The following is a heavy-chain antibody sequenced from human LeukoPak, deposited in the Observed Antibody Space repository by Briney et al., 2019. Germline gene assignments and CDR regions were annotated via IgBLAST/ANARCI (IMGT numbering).Heavy chain of an antibody. D-gene: IGHD3-10*01. CDR3: ARGNGSGSYYPLDY. J-gene: IGHJ4*02. Sequence: PGGSLRLSCAASGFTFSSYWMHWVRQAPGKGLVWVSRINSDGSSITYADSVKGRFTISRDNAKNTLYLQMNSLRAEDTAVYYCARGNGSGSYYPLDYWGQGTLVTVSS. V-gene: IGHV3-74*03. CDR2: INSDGSSI. CDR1: GFTFSSYW.